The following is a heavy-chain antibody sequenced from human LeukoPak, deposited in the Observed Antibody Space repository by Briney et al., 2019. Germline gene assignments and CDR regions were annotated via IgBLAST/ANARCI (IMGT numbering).Heavy chain of an antibody. V-gene: IGHV3-11*04. CDR2: ISRSGSTK. CDR1: GFTFSDYY. CDR3: AREVRQWPNSFDY. J-gene: IGHJ4*02. Sequence: GGSLRLSCAASGFTFSDYYMRWIRQAPGKGLEWVSSISRSGSTKYYADSVKGRFTISRDNAKNSLFLQMNSLRAEDTAVYYCAREVRQWPNSFDYWGQGTLVTVSS. D-gene: IGHD6-19*01.